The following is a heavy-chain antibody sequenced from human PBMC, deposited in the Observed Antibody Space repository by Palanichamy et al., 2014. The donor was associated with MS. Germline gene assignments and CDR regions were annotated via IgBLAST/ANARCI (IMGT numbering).Heavy chain of an antibody. J-gene: IGHJ3*02. V-gene: IGHV4-31*03. CDR1: GGSISSGGYY. Sequence: QVQLQESGPGLVKPSQTLSLTCTVSGGSISSGGYYWSWIRQHPGKGPEWIGYIYFSGSTYYNPSLESRVTISVDTSKNQFSLKLSSVTAADRAVYYCARDTGYSYGYQYYAFDIWGQGTMVTVSS. D-gene: IGHD5-18*01. CDR2: IYFSGST. CDR3: ARDTGYSYGYQYYAFDI.